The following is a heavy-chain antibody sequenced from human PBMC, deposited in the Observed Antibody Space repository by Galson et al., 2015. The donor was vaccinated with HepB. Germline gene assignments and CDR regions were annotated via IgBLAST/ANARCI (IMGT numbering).Heavy chain of an antibody. CDR1: GYRFSSYW. D-gene: IGHD5-24*01. CDR2: IYPGDSDI. J-gene: IGHJ6*03. CDR3: ARHARDGYNIPLADGSSYYYCYMDV. V-gene: IGHV5-51*01. Sequence: QSGAEVKKPGESLKISCKGSGYRFSSYWIGWVRQMPGKGLEWMGNIYPGDSDITYSPSFQGQVTISADKSISTAYLQWSSLKASDTAMYYCARHARDGYNIPLADGSSYYYCYMDVWGKGTTVTVS.